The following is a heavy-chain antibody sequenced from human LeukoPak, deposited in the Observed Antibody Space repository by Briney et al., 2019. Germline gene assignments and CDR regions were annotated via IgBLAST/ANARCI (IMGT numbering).Heavy chain of an antibody. CDR1: GVTFSSYA. CDR3: AKDLTGPFDI. Sequence: PGGSLRLSCAASGVTFSSYAMHWVRQALGKGLEWVAVISYAGSNEYYADSVKGRFTISRGNSMNTLYLQMNSLRDEDTAVYYCAKDLTGPFDIWGQGTMVTVSS. CDR2: ISYAGSNE. V-gene: IGHV3-30-3*02. J-gene: IGHJ3*02. D-gene: IGHD2-8*02.